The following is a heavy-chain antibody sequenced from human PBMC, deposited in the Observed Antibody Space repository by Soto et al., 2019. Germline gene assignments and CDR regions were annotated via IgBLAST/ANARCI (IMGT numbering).Heavy chain of an antibody. CDR1: GFNLSHPW. Sequence: GGSLRLSCVASGFNLSHPWMTWVRQAAGKGLEWVGRIKSKTDGETADYAAPVKGRATISRDDSKNTVYLQMNSLKTEDTAVYYCTTGIYYDILTGYHNVAYWGQGALVTVSS. CDR3: TTGIYYDILTGYHNVAY. CDR2: IKSKTDGETA. D-gene: IGHD3-9*01. J-gene: IGHJ4*02. V-gene: IGHV3-15*01.